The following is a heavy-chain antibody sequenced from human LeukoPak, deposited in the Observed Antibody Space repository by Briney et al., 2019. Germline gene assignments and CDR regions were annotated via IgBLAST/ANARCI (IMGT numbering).Heavy chain of an antibody. CDR2: IIPIFGTA. Sequence: SVKVSCKASGYTFTTYGISWVRQAPGQGLEWMGGIIPIFGTANYAQKFQGRVTITADKSTSTAYMELSSLRSEDTAVYYCARAGYYGDSGDYFDYWGQGTLVTVSS. CDR1: GYTFTTYG. V-gene: IGHV1-69*06. J-gene: IGHJ4*02. D-gene: IGHD4-17*01. CDR3: ARAGYYGDSGDYFDY.